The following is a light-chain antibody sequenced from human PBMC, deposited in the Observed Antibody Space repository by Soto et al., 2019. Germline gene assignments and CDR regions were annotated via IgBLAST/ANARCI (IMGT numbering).Light chain of an antibody. CDR1: SSDVGSYNL. CDR2: EGS. CDR3: CSYAGSSTLV. V-gene: IGLV2-23*01. J-gene: IGLJ2*01. Sequence: QSVLTQPASVSGSPGQSITISCTGTSSDVGSYNLVSWYQQDPGKAPKLMIYEGSKRPSGVSNRFSGSKSGNTASLTISGLQAEDEADYYCCSYAGSSTLVFGGGTKVTVL.